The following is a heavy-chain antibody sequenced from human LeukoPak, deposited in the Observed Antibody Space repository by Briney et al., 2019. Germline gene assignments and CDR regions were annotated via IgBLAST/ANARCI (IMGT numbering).Heavy chain of an antibody. CDR2: MNPNSGNT. D-gene: IGHD5-18*01. CDR1: GYTFTSYD. V-gene: IGHV1-8*03. Sequence: GASVKVSCKASGYTFTSYDINWVRQAAGQGLEWMGWMNPNSGNTGYAQKFQGRVTITRNTSISTAYMELSSLRSEDTAVYYCARGWDQRGYSYVQGYYYYYMDVWGKGTTVTVSS. J-gene: IGHJ6*03. CDR3: ARGWDQRGYSYVQGYYYYYMDV.